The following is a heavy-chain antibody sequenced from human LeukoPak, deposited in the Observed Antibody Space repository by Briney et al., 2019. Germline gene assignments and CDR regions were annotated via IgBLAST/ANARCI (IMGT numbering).Heavy chain of an antibody. CDR1: GGSISSSSYY. V-gene: IGHV4-39*07. Sequence: SETLSLTCTVSGGSISSSSYYWGWIRQPPGKGLEWIGSIYYSGSTYYNPSLKSRVTISVDTSKNQFSLKLSSVTAADTAVYYCASSSGWYPFDYWGQGTLVTVSS. CDR2: IYYSGST. CDR3: ASSSGWYPFDY. D-gene: IGHD6-19*01. J-gene: IGHJ4*02.